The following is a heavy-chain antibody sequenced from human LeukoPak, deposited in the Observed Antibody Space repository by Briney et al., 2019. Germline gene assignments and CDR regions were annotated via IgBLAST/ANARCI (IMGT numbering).Heavy chain of an antibody. CDR1: GYTLTELS. J-gene: IGHJ4*02. CDR2: FDPEDGET. V-gene: IGHV1-24*01. D-gene: IGHD4-17*01. CDR3: ARGLTYGDYVFDY. Sequence: ASVKVSCKVSGYTLTELSMHWVRQAPGKGLEWMGGFDPEDGETIYAQKFQGRVTMTRNTSISTAYMELSSLRSEDTAVYHCARGLTYGDYVFDYWGQGTLVTVSS.